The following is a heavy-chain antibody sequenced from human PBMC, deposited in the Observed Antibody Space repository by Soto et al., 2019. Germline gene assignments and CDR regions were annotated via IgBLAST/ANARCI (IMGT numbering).Heavy chain of an antibody. V-gene: IGHV3-73*01. CDR3: YRDDSDWFFN. Sequence: PGXSLRLSCAASGFTFGASALQWVRQASGKGLAWLGRXXSXGXSXEXXXXXXXKGXLXIPXSEXKKTAYLQMNSLESEETAVYYCYRDDSDWFFNWGRGTLVNV. J-gene: IGHJ4*02. CDR2: XXSXGXSXEX. CDR1: GFTFGASA. D-gene: IGHD3-9*01.